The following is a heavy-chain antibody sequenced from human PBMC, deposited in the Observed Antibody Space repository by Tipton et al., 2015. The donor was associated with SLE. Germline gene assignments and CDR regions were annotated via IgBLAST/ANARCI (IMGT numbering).Heavy chain of an antibody. CDR3: AREERLRYSSGWLYYYYYYMDV. J-gene: IGHJ6*03. D-gene: IGHD6-19*01. CDR2: INYDGKTT. CDR1: GFMFKNYD. V-gene: IGHV3-23*01. Sequence: SLRLSCAASGFMFKNYDFSWVRQAPGKGLEWVSHINYDGKTTYYADSVKGRFTISRDNSKNTLYLQMNSLRSEDTAVYYCAREERLRYSSGWLYYYYYYMDVWGKGTTVTVSS.